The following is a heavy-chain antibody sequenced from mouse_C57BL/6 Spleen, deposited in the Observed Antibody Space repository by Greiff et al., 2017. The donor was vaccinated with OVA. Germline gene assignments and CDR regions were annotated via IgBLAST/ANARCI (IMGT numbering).Heavy chain of an antibody. CDR2: INPNNGGT. CDR3: AADGYYPYYFDY. J-gene: IGHJ2*01. V-gene: IGHV1-26*01. D-gene: IGHD2-3*01. CDR1: GYTFTDYY. Sequence: VQLQQSGPELVKPGASVKISCKASGYTFTDYYMNWVKQSHGKSLEWIGDINPNNGGTSYNQKFKGKATLTVDKSSSTAYMELRSLTSEASAVYYCAADGYYPYYFDYWGQGTTLTVSS.